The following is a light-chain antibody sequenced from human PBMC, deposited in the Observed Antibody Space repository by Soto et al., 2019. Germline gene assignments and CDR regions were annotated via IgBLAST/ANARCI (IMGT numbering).Light chain of an antibody. CDR1: QSLRSS. CDR2: GAS. CDR3: QQYNIWPQT. Sequence: VMTQSPATLSVSPGERATLSCRASQSLRSSLAWYQQKPGQAPRLLIYGASTRATGIPARFSGSGSGTEFTLTISSLQSEDVAVYFCQQYNIWPQTFGQGTKVDIK. J-gene: IGKJ1*01. V-gene: IGKV3-15*01.